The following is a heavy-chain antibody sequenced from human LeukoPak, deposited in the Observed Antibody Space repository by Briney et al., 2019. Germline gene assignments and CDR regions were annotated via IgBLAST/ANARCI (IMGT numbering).Heavy chain of an antibody. CDR1: GGSISSYY. CDR3: ARDGVNSYGTKFDY. V-gene: IGHV4-59*12. D-gene: IGHD5-18*01. J-gene: IGHJ4*02. Sequence: ETLSLTCTVSGGSISSYYWSWIRQPPGKGLEWIGYIYYSGSTNYNPSLKSRVTISVDTSKNQFSLKLSSVTAADTAVYYCARDGVNSYGTKFDYWGQGTLVTVSS. CDR2: IYYSGST.